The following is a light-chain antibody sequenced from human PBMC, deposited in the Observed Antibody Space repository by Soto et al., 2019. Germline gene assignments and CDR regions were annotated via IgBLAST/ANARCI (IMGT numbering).Light chain of an antibody. CDR1: QSISTY. V-gene: IGKV1-39*01. Sequence: DIQMTQSPSSLSASVGDRVTITCRASQSISTYLNWYQQKAGLAPKLLIYAASSLQSRVPSRFSGSGSGTDFTLTISSLQPEDFATYYCQQTYSTPPTFGQGTKVDIK. CDR2: AAS. CDR3: QQTYSTPPT. J-gene: IGKJ1*01.